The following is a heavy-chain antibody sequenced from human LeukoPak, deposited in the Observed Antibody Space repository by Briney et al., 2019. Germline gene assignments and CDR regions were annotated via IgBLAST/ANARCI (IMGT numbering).Heavy chain of an antibody. CDR2: ISSSGSTI. CDR1: GFTFSDYY. CDR3: ARDRYDIFLFDY. V-gene: IGHV3-11*01. D-gene: IGHD3-9*01. Sequence: GGSLRLSCAASGFTFSDYYMGWIRQAPGKGLEWVSYISSSGSTIYYADSVKGRFTISRDNAKNSLYLQMNSLRAEDTAVYYCARDRYDIFLFDYWGQGTLVTVSS. J-gene: IGHJ4*02.